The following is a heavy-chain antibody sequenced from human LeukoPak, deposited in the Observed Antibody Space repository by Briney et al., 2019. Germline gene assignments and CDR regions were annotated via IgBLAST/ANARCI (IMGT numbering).Heavy chain of an antibody. Sequence: SETLSLTCTVSGGSISSSSYYWGWIRQPPGKGLEWIGSIYYSGSTYYNPSLKSRVTISVDTSKNQFSLKLSSVTAADTAVYYCARRNGDYVLAFDIWGQGTMVTVSS. CDR3: ARRNGDYVLAFDI. CDR2: IYYSGST. J-gene: IGHJ3*02. D-gene: IGHD4-17*01. V-gene: IGHV4-39*01. CDR1: GGSISSSSYY.